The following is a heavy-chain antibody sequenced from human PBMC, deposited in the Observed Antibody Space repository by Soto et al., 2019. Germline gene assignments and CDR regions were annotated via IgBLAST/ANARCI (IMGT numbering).Heavy chain of an antibody. J-gene: IGHJ4*02. Sequence: GGSLRLSCAASGFTFSSYAMHWVRQAPGKGLEWVAVISYDGSNKYYADSVKGRFTISRDNSKNTLYLQMNSLRAEDTAVYYGASAVAGPGAPVDYWGQGTLVTVSS. CDR1: GFTFSSYA. V-gene: IGHV3-30-3*01. D-gene: IGHD6-19*01. CDR2: ISYDGSNK. CDR3: ASAVAGPGAPVDY.